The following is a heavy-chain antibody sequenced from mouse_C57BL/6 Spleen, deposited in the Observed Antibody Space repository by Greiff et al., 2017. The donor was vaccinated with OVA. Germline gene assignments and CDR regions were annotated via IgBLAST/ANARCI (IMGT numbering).Heavy chain of an antibody. D-gene: IGHD1-1*01. Sequence: EVKLMESGPELVKPGASVKISCKASGCSFTDYNMNWVKQSNGKSLEWIGVINPNYGTTSYNQKFKGKATLTVDQSSSTAYMQLNSLTSEDSAVYYCARELLRGYAMDYWGQGTSVTVSS. CDR1: GCSFTDYN. V-gene: IGHV1-39*01. J-gene: IGHJ4*01. CDR3: ARELLRGYAMDY. CDR2: INPNYGTT.